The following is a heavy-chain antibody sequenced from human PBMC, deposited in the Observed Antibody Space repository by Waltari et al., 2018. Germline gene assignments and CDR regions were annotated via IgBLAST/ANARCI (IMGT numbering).Heavy chain of an antibody. CDR3: ARGKFTAFDI. Sequence: QVQLQQSGPGLVKPSQTLSLTCAVSGDSLFTTSVAWNWIRQSPSRGLEWLGRTDYRSQWRNDYALSVKGRITVNPDTSKIHFPLQLDSVTPDDTAVYYCARGKFTAFDIWGQGTMVTVSS. V-gene: IGHV6-1*01. CDR2: TDYRSQWRN. J-gene: IGHJ3*02. CDR1: GDSLFTTSVA.